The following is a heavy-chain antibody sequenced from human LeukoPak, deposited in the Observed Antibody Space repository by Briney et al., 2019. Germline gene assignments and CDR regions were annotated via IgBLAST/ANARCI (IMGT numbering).Heavy chain of an antibody. CDR1: GGSISSYY. V-gene: IGHV4-4*07. J-gene: IGHJ4*02. D-gene: IGHD2-15*01. Sequence: SETLSLTCTVSGGSISSYYWRWIRQPAGKGLEWIGRIYISGCTGYNPSLKSRVTMSVDTSNNQFSLKLSSVTAADTAVYYCARVDLRAAYFDYWGQGTLVTVSS. CDR2: IYISGCT. CDR3: ARVDLRAAYFDY.